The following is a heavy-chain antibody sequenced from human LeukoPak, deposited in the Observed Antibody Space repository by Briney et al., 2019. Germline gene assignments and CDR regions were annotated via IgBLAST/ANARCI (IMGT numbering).Heavy chain of an antibody. Sequence: ASVKVSCKASGYTFTSYGISWVRQAPGQGLEWMGIINPSGGSTSYAQKFQGRVTMTRDMSTSTVYMELSSLRSEDTAVYYCARSSCSGGSCLDYYMDVWGKGTTVTVSS. CDR2: INPSGGST. CDR3: ARSSCSGGSCLDYYMDV. J-gene: IGHJ6*03. V-gene: IGHV1-46*01. CDR1: GYTFTSYG. D-gene: IGHD2-15*01.